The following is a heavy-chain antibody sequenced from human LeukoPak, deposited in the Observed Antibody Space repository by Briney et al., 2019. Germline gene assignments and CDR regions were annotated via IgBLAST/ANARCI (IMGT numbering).Heavy chain of an antibody. Sequence: PGGSLRLSCAASGFTFDDYAMHWVRQAPGKGLEWVSGISWNSGSIGYADSVKGRFTISRDNAKNTLYLQMNSLRAEDMALYYCAKAFSSGYLPGAFDIWGKGTMVTVSS. CDR1: GFTFDDYA. CDR3: AKAFSSGYLPGAFDI. J-gene: IGHJ3*02. V-gene: IGHV3-9*03. CDR2: ISWNSGSI. D-gene: IGHD3-22*01.